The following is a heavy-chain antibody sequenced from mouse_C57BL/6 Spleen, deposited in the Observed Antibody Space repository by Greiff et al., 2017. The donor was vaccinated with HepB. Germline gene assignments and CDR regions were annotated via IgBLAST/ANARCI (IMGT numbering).Heavy chain of an antibody. Sequence: QVQLQQPGAVLVKPGASVKLSCKASGYTFTSYWMQWVKQRPGQGLEWIGEIDPSDSYTNYNQKFKGKATLTVDTSSSTAYMQLSSLTSEDSAVYYCARSEYYGSTSRYFDVWGTGTTVTVSS. CDR2: IDPSDSYT. CDR3: ARSEYYGSTSRYFDV. V-gene: IGHV1-50*01. J-gene: IGHJ1*03. D-gene: IGHD1-1*01. CDR1: GYTFTSYW.